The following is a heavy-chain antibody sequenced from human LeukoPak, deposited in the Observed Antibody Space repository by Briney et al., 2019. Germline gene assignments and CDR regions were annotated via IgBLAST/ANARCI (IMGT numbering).Heavy chain of an antibody. CDR3: ASAPHNYYGSGSYYSLTTFDY. J-gene: IGHJ4*02. CDR2: IIPIFGTA. CDR1: GGTFSSYA. D-gene: IGHD3-10*01. Sequence: ASVKVSCTASGGTFSSYAISWVRQAPGQGLEWMGGIIPIFGTANYAQKFQGRVTITADESTSTAYMELSSLRSEDTAVYYCASAPHNYYGSGSYYSLTTFDYWGQGTLVTVSS. V-gene: IGHV1-69*13.